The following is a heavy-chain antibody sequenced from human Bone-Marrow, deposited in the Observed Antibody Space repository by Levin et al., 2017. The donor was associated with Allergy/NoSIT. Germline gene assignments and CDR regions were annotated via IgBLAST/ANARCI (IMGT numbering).Heavy chain of an antibody. D-gene: IGHD1-7*01. J-gene: IGHJ6*02. CDR1: GFTFSNAW. Sequence: GGSLRLSCAASGFTFSNAWMSWVRQAPGKGLEWVGRIKSKTDGGTTDYAAPVKGRFTISRDDSKNTLYLQMNSLKTEDTAVYYCTTVLTGTTFARLRPRTLALGGMDVWGQGTTVTVSS. V-gene: IGHV3-15*01. CDR2: IKSKTDGGTT. CDR3: TTVLTGTTFARLRPRTLALGGMDV.